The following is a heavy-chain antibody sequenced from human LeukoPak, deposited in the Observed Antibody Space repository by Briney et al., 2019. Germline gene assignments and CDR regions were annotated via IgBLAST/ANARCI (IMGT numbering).Heavy chain of an antibody. V-gene: IGHV1-8*01. CDR3: ARARAMVRGVIITNWFDP. D-gene: IGHD3-10*01. J-gene: IGHJ5*02. CDR2: MNPNSGNT. CDR1: GYTFTSYD. Sequence: GASVKVSCKASGYTFTSYDINWVRQATGQGLEGMGWMNPNSGNTGYAQKFQGRVTMTRNTSISTAYMELSSLRSEDTAVYYCARARAMVRGVIITNWFDPWGQGTLVTVSS.